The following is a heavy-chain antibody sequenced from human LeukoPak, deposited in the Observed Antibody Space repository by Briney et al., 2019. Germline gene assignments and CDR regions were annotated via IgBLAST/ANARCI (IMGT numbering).Heavy chain of an antibody. V-gene: IGHV3-21*04. CDR3: ARAHRTVAGTNIYYYYGMDV. CDR1: GFTFSSYS. CDR2: ISSSSSYI. Sequence: PGGSLRLSCAASGFTFSSYSMNWVRQAPGKGLEWVSSISSSSSYIYYADSVKGRFTISRDNAKNSLYLQMNSLRAEDTAVYYCARAHRTVAGTNIYYYYGMDVWGQGTTVTVSS. D-gene: IGHD6-19*01. J-gene: IGHJ6*02.